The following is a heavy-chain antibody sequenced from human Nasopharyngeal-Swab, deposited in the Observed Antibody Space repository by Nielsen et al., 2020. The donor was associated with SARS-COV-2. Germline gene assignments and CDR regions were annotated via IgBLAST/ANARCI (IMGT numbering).Heavy chain of an antibody. CDR1: GFTFSSYW. J-gene: IGHJ4*02. CDR2: IKQDGSEK. Sequence: GESLKISCAASGFTFSSYWMSWVRQAPGKGLEWVANIKQDGSEKYYVDSVKGRFTISRDNAKNSLYLQMNSLRAEDTAVYYCASPHYDFWSGYYLGVDYWGQGTLVTVSS. D-gene: IGHD3-3*01. CDR3: ASPHYDFWSGYYLGVDY. V-gene: IGHV3-7*01.